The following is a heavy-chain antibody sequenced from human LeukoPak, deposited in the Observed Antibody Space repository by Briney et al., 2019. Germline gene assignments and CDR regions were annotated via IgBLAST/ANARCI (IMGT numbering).Heavy chain of an antibody. D-gene: IGHD3-10*01. V-gene: IGHV4-61*01. Sequence: SETLSLTCTVSGGSVSSGSYYWSWIRQPPGKGLEWIGYIYYSGSTSYNPSLKSRVTISVDTSKNQFSLKLSSVTAADTAVYYCARSLWYDAFDIWGQGTMVTVSS. CDR3: ARSLWYDAFDI. CDR1: GGSVSSGSYY. CDR2: IYYSGST. J-gene: IGHJ3*02.